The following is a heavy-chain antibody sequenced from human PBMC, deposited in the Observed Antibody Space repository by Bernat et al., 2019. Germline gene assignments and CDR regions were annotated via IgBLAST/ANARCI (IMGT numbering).Heavy chain of an antibody. D-gene: IGHD3-3*01. J-gene: IGHJ4*02. CDR3: EKVRGGLRFLEWLLDY. V-gene: IGHV3-23*01. Sequence: EVQLLESGGGLVQPGGSLRLSCAASGFTFSSYAMSWVRQAPGKGLEWVSAISGSGGSTYYADSVKGRFTISRDNSKNTLYLQMNSLRAEDTAVYYCEKVRGGLRFLEWLLDYWGQGTLVTVSS. CDR2: ISGSGGST. CDR1: GFTFSSYA.